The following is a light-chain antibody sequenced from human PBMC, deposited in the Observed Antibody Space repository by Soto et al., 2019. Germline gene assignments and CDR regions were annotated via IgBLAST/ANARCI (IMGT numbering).Light chain of an antibody. V-gene: IGLV2-14*01. J-gene: IGLJ2*01. CDR3: SSYTSSSTLDVV. Sequence: QSALTQPASVSGSPGQSITISCTGTSSDVGGYNYVSWYQQHPGKAPKLMIYDVSNRPSGVSTRFSGSKSGNTASLPISGLQAEDEADYYCSSYTSSSTLDVVFGGGTKLTVL. CDR2: DVS. CDR1: SSDVGGYNY.